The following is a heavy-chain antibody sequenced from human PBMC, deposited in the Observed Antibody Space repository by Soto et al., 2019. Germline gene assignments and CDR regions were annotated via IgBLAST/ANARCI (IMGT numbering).Heavy chain of an antibody. D-gene: IGHD3-3*01. CDR3: ARVGTYYDFWSGYYPEYYYYYGMDV. CDR1: GFTFSSYG. V-gene: IGHV3-33*01. Sequence: RGSLRLSCAASGFTFSSYGMHWVRQAPGKGLEWVAVIWYDGSNKYYADSVKGRFTISRDNSKNTLYLQMNSLRAEDTAVYYCARVGTYYDFWSGYYPEYYYYYGMDVWGQGTTVTVSS. CDR2: IWYDGSNK. J-gene: IGHJ6*02.